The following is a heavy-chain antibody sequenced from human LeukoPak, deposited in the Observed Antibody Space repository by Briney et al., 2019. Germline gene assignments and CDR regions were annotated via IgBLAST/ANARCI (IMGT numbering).Heavy chain of an antibody. Sequence: PGGFLRLSCAASGFTFSSYGMTWVRQAPGKGLEWVSAITGSGDNTYYADSVKGRFSISRDNSKNTLYLQMNSLRAEDTAVYYCAKRGTRSSGSCIDYWGQGTLVTVSS. J-gene: IGHJ4*02. CDR3: AKRGTRSSGSCIDY. V-gene: IGHV3-23*01. CDR2: ITGSGDNT. D-gene: IGHD2-15*01. CDR1: GFTFSSYG.